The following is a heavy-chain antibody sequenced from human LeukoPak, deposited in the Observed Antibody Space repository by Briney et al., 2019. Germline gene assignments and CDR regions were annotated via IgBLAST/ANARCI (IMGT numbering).Heavy chain of an antibody. CDR3: ARDVGPLGLHGY. V-gene: IGHV4-61*02. D-gene: IGHD1-26*01. CDR1: GGSISSSSYY. Sequence: SETLSLTCTVSGGSISSSSYYWSWIRQPAGKGLEWIGRIYTSGSTNYNPSLKSRVTMSVDTSKNQFSLKLSSVTAADTAVYYCARDVGPLGLHGYWGQGTLVTVSS. J-gene: IGHJ4*02. CDR2: IYTSGST.